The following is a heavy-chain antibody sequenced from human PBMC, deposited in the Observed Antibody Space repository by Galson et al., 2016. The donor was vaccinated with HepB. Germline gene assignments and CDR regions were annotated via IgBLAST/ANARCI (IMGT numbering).Heavy chain of an antibody. D-gene: IGHD3-3*01. J-gene: IGHJ4*02. V-gene: IGHV3-64D*08. CDR3: VKDSHSEIFGVVSRLDH. Sequence: SLRLSCAASGFTFTTYAMHWVRQAPGKGLDYVSAINNNGGSTYYADSVKGRFTISSDNSKNTLYLQMSSLRPEDTAVYYCVKDSHSEIFGVVSRLDHWGQGTLVPVSS. CDR1: GFTFTTYA. CDR2: INNNGGST.